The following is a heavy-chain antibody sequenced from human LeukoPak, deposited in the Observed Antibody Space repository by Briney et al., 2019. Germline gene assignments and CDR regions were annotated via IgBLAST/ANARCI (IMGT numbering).Heavy chain of an antibody. V-gene: IGHV3-21*01. CDR2: ISSSSSYI. J-gene: IGHJ3*02. Sequence: PGGSLRLSCAASGFTFSSYEMNWVRQAPGKGLEWVSSISSSSSYIYYADSVKGRFTISRDNARNSLYLQMNSLRAEDTAVYYCARDGSGYDDAFDIWGQGTMVTVSS. CDR3: ARDGSGYDDAFDI. D-gene: IGHD3-10*01. CDR1: GFTFSSYE.